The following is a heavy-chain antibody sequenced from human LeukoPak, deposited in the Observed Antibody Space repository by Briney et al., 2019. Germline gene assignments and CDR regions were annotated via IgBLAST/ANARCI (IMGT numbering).Heavy chain of an antibody. V-gene: IGHV1-69*13. CDR2: IIPIFGTA. CDR1: GGTFSSYA. Sequence: GASVKVSCKASGGTFSSYAISWVRQAPGQGLEWMGGIIPIFGTANYAQKFQGRVTITADESTSTAYMELRSLRSDDTAVYYCASGEVGVVYRAGGRYYYYYHAMDVWGQGTTVTVSS. CDR3: ASGEVGVVYRAGGRYYYYYHAMDV. D-gene: IGHD2-15*01. J-gene: IGHJ6*02.